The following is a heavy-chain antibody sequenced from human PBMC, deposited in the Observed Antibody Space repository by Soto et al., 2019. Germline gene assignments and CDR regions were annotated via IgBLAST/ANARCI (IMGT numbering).Heavy chain of an antibody. Sequence: SETLSLTCAVYGGSFSGYYWSWIRQPPGKGLEWIGEINHSGSTNHNPSLKSRVTISVDTSKNQFSLKLSSVTAADTAAYYCASVVDTAMVTTDYWGQGALVTVSS. D-gene: IGHD5-18*01. V-gene: IGHV4-34*01. CDR3: ASVVDTAMVTTDY. CDR2: INHSGST. CDR1: GGSFSGYY. J-gene: IGHJ4*02.